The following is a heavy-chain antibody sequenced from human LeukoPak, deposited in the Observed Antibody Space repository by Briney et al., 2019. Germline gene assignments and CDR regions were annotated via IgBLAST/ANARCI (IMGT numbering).Heavy chain of an antibody. D-gene: IGHD3-10*01. CDR2: IKSDGSSS. CDR3: ARSQSGGFDP. CDR1: GFTLSNSW. J-gene: IGHJ5*02. V-gene: IGHV3-74*01. Sequence: PGGYLRLSCAASGFTLSNSWMHWVRQPPGKGMVWVSRIKSDGSSSIYADSVKGRFTISRDNTMNTLYPQMNSLRAEDTAVYYCARSQSGGFDPWGQGTLVTVSS.